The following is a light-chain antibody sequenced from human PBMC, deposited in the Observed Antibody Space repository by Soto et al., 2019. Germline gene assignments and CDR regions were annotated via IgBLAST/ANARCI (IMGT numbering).Light chain of an antibody. CDR3: QQYHNWPPWT. CDR1: QSIGSN. Sequence: EVAMTQSPATLSASPGERVTLSCRASQSIGSNLAWYQQKPGQPPRLLIHGASTRATGVPARFSGSGSETEFTPTISSLQSADFAVYYCQQYHNWPPWTFGQGTKVEIK. J-gene: IGKJ1*01. V-gene: IGKV3-15*01. CDR2: GAS.